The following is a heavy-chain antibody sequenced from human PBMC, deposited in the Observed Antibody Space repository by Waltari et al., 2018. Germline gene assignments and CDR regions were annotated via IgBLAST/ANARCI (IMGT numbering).Heavy chain of an antibody. Sequence: EVQLVESGGGLVQPGGSLRLSCAASGFTFSSYSMNWVRQAPGKGLEWVSYISSSSSTMDSAGSVKSRFTISRDNARNSLCLQMNSLRAEDTAVYYCAGDRDYYDSRYPNYYYNYMDVWGKGTTVTVSS. J-gene: IGHJ6*03. CDR2: ISSSSSTM. V-gene: IGHV3-48*04. CDR1: GFTFSSYS. D-gene: IGHD3-22*01. CDR3: AGDRDYYDSRYPNYYYNYMDV.